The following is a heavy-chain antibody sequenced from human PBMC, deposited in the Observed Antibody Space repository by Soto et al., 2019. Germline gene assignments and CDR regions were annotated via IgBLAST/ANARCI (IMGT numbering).Heavy chain of an antibody. Sequence: QVQLVESGGGVVQPGRSLRLSCAASGFTFNNYGMHWVRQAPGKGLEWLAVIWNDGSNSSYANSVKGRFTISRDNYKNTRYLQMSSLRAEDTGVYYCARRQIPPPTRGAANARGAMDVWGQGTTVTVSS. CDR2: IWNDGSNS. J-gene: IGHJ6*02. D-gene: IGHD6-13*01. CDR3: ARRQIPPPTRGAANARGAMDV. CDR1: GFTFNNYG. V-gene: IGHV3-33*01.